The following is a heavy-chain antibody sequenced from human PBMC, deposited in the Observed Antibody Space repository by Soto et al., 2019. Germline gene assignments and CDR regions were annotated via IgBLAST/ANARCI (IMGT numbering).Heavy chain of an antibody. J-gene: IGHJ4*02. V-gene: IGHV3-33*01. D-gene: IGHD6-6*01. CDR1: GFTFSSYG. CDR2: IWYDGSNK. Sequence: GGSLRLSCAASGFTFSSYGMHWVRQAPGKGLEWVAVIWYDGSNKYYADSVKGRFTISRDNSKNTLYLQMNSLRAEDTAVFYCARDGRYSSSSLTYFDYWGQGTLVTVSS. CDR3: ARDGRYSSSSLTYFDY.